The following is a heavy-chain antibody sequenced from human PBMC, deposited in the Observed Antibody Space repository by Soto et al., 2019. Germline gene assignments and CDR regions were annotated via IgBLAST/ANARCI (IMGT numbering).Heavy chain of an antibody. J-gene: IGHJ6*02. CDR1: GYTLTDYY. D-gene: IGHD6-6*01. CDR2: ISPKTGDT. V-gene: IGHV1-2*02. CDR3: ARDRRRAVASRPAYKYGMDV. Sequence: ASVKVSCKASGYTLTDYYMLWILQAPSQGLEWVGWISPKTGDTNYAQKFQGMVTLTRDTSINTAYMELSCPRSDETAVYYGARDRRRAVASRPAYKYGMDVWGQGTMVTVSS.